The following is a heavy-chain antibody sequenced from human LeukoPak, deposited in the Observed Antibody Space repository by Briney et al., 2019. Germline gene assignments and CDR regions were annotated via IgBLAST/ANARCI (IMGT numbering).Heavy chain of an antibody. CDR1: GGSISSSSYY. Sequence: ETLSLTCTVSGGSISSSSYYWGWIRQPPGKGLEWIGSIYYSGSTYYNPSLKSRVTISVDTSKNQFSLKLSSVTAADTAVYYCARDGIAAAGTSPGYWGQGTLVTVSS. V-gene: IGHV4-39*07. J-gene: IGHJ4*02. CDR3: ARDGIAAAGTSPGY. CDR2: IYYSGST. D-gene: IGHD6-13*01.